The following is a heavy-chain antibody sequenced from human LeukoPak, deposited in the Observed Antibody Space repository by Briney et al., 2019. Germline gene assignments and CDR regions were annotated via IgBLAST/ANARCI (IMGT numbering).Heavy chain of an antibody. CDR1: GYTFTGYY. Sequence: GASVKVSCKASGYTFTGYYMHWVRQAPGQGLEWMGWINPNSGGTNYAQKFQGRVTITADKSTSTAYMELSSLRSEDTAVYYCASRGTAYYYGSGSFDYWGQGTLVTVSS. J-gene: IGHJ4*02. CDR3: ASRGTAYYYGSGSFDY. D-gene: IGHD3-10*01. CDR2: INPNSGGT. V-gene: IGHV1-2*02.